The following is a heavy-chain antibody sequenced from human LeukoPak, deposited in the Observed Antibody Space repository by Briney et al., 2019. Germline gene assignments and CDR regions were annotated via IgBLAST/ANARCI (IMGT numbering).Heavy chain of an antibody. J-gene: IGHJ4*02. D-gene: IGHD1-26*01. CDR2: MNPNSGNT. CDR1: GYTFTSYD. V-gene: IGHV1-8*03. Sequence: PSVKVSCKASGYTFTSYDINWVRQATGQGLEWMGWMNPNSGNTGYAQKFQGRITITRNTSISTAYMELSSLRSEDTAVYYCARANSGSYADEYWGQGTVVTVSS. CDR3: ARANSGSYADEY.